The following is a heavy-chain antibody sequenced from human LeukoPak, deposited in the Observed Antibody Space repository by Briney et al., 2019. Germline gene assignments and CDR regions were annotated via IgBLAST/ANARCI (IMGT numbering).Heavy chain of an antibody. D-gene: IGHD5-18*01. Sequence: SETLSLTCAVSGGSITSGGFSWSWIRQPPGKGLEWIGYIYHSGNTYYNPSLKSRVTISVDRSKNQFSLKLNSVTAADTAVYYCARGKGYTYGLNWFDPWGQGTLVTASS. CDR1: GGSITSGGFS. V-gene: IGHV4-30-2*01. J-gene: IGHJ5*02. CDR2: IYHSGNT. CDR3: ARGKGYTYGLNWFDP.